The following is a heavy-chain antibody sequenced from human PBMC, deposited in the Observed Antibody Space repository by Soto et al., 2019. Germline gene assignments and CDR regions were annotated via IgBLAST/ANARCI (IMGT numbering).Heavy chain of an antibody. Sequence: QRQRQESGSGLVKHTQKLSLTCGVSGGSINTGDCSWNWIRKPPGKGLEWIGNVYPSGITHYNPSLRSRVTISADGSKNHFSQKMSSVTAADTAVYYCARDSYDRGGGVNDVFDIWGLGTMVTVSS. CDR3: ARDSYDRGGGVNDVFDI. V-gene: IGHV4-30-2*01. D-gene: IGHD3-22*01. J-gene: IGHJ3*02. CDR2: VYPSGIT. CDR1: GGSINTGDCS.